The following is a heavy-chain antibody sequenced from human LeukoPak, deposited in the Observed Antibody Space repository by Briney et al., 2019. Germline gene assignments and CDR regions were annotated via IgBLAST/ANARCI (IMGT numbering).Heavy chain of an antibody. CDR1: GFTFSSDA. CDR3: ARDYGDHIDY. J-gene: IGHJ4*02. V-gene: IGHV3-30-3*01. CDR2: ISHDGSNK. Sequence: GGSLRLSCAASGFTFSSDAMHWVRQAPGKGLEWVAVISHDGSNKHYADSVKGRFTISRDNSKNTLYLQMSSLRAEDTAVYYCARDYGDHIDYWGQGALVTVSS. D-gene: IGHD4-17*01.